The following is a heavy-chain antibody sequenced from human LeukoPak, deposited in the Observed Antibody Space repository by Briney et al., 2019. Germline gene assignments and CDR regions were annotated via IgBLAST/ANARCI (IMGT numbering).Heavy chain of an antibody. V-gene: IGHV1-69*13. CDR2: IIPIFGTA. CDR1: GGTFSSYA. Sequence: ASVKVSCKASGGTFSSYAISWVRQAPGQGLEWMGGIIPIFGTANYAQKFQGRVTITADESTSTAYMELSSLRSEDTAAYYCARVYYDSSGYYYGYYFDYWGQGTLVTVSS. CDR3: ARVYYDSSGYYYGYYFDY. D-gene: IGHD3-22*01. J-gene: IGHJ4*02.